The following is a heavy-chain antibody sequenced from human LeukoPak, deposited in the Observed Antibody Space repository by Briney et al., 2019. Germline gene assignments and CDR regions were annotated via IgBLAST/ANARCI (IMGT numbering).Heavy chain of an antibody. V-gene: IGHV4-4*02. D-gene: IGHD2-15*01. J-gene: IGHJ4*02. CDR2: IYHSGST. CDR1: GGSISSSNW. CDR3: ARVPIVVVVAATLPEYYFDY. Sequence: PSETLYLTCAVSGGSISSSNWWSWVRQPPGKGLEWIGEIYHSGSTNYNPSLKGRVTISVDKSKNQFSLKLSSVTAADTAVYYCARVPIVVVVAATLPEYYFDYWGQGTLVTVSS.